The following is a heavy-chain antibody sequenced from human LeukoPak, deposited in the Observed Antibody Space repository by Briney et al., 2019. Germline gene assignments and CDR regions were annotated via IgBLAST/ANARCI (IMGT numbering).Heavy chain of an antibody. J-gene: IGHJ5*02. Sequence: ASVKVSCKASGGTFSSYAISWVRQAPGQGLEWMGGIIPIFGTANYAQKFQERVTITRDMSTSTAYMELSSLRSEDTAVYYCAADRMEVGANINWFDPWGQGTLVTVSS. V-gene: IGHV1-69*05. CDR2: IIPIFGTA. CDR3: AADRMEVGANINWFDP. D-gene: IGHD1-26*01. CDR1: GGTFSSYA.